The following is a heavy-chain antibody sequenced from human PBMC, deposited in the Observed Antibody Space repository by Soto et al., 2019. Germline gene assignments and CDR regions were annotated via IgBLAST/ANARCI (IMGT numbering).Heavy chain of an antibody. V-gene: IGHV4-34*01. D-gene: IGHD5-12*01. Sequence: SETLSLTCAVYGGSFSGYYWSWIRQPPGKGLEWIGEINHSGSTNYNPSLKSRVTISVDTSKNQFSLKLSSVTAADTAVYYCARRYGGYYMGRSPHQYNWFDPWGQGTLVTVSS. CDR3: ARRYGGYYMGRSPHQYNWFDP. CDR1: GGSFSGYY. J-gene: IGHJ5*02. CDR2: INHSGST.